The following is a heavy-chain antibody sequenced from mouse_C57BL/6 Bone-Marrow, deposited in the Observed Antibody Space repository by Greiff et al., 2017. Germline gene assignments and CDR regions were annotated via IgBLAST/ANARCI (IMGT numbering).Heavy chain of an antibody. CDR1: GYTFTDYE. CDR3: TRGWILYYRNYGAMDY. CDR2: IDPETGGT. Sequence: VKLVESGAELARPGASVTLSCKASGYTFTDYEMHWVKQTPVHGLEWIGAIDPETGGTAYNQKFKGKAILTADKSSSTAYMELRSLTSEDSAVYYRTRGWILYYRNYGAMDYGGQGTSVTVSS. D-gene: IGHD2-1*01. J-gene: IGHJ4*01. V-gene: IGHV1-15*01.